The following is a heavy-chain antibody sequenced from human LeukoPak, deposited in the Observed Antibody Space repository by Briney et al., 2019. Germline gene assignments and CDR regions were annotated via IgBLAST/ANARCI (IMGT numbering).Heavy chain of an antibody. CDR2: IKQDGSEK. J-gene: IGHJ4*02. CDR3: ASDSSGYYYSEGLDY. V-gene: IGHV3-7*01. Sequence: GGSLRLSCAASGFTFGDFWMNWVRQVPGKGLEWVANIKQDGSEKNYVDSVKGRFTISRDNAKKSLYLQMNSLRAEDTAVYYCASDSSGYYYSEGLDYWGQGTLVTVSS. CDR1: GFTFGDFW. D-gene: IGHD3-22*01.